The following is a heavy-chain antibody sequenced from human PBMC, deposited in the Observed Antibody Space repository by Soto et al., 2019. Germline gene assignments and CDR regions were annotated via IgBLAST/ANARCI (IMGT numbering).Heavy chain of an antibody. CDR3: AKDDGYYGSGSYYPDY. D-gene: IGHD3-10*01. V-gene: IGHV3-30*18. CDR1: GFTFSSYG. Sequence: GGSLRLSCAASGFTFSSYGMHWVRQAPGKGLEWVAVISYDGSNKYYADSVKGRFTISRDNSKNTLYLQMNSLRAEDTAVYYCAKDDGYYGSGSYYPDYWGQGTLVTVSS. J-gene: IGHJ4*02. CDR2: ISYDGSNK.